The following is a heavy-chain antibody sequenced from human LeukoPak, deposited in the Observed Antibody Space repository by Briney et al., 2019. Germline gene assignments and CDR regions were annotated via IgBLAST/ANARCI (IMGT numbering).Heavy chain of an antibody. CDR2: INVAGDT. CDR1: GFTLSKHD. CDR3: ARDSAGNDY. D-gene: IGHD6-13*01. V-gene: IGHV3-13*01. Sequence: PGGSLRLSCAASGFTLSKHDVHWVRQVPGKGLEWISAINVAGDTYYSDSVKGRFTDSRDNARNSVHLQMTSLRAEDTAMYYCARDSAGNDYWGQGTLVTVSS. J-gene: IGHJ4*02.